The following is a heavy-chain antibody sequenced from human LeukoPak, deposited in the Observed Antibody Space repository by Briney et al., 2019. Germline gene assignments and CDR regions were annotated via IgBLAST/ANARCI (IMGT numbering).Heavy chain of an antibody. Sequence: KSSETLSLTCAVYGGSFSGYYWSWIRQPPGKGLEWIGEINHSGSTNYNPSLKSRVTISVDTSKNQFSLKLSSVTAADTAVYYCARGIYDCSGGSCYSGPRAYYYYYMGVWGKGTTVTVSS. CDR3: ARGIYDCSGGSCYSGPRAYYYYYMGV. CDR2: INHSGST. J-gene: IGHJ6*03. V-gene: IGHV4-34*01. CDR1: GGSFSGYY. D-gene: IGHD2-15*01.